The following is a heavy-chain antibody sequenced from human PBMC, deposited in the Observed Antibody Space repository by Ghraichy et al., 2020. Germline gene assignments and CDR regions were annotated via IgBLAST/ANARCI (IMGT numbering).Heavy chain of an antibody. CDR3: ASAHSPENYYYYYMDV. CDR1: GHTSSDYY. D-gene: IGHD1-26*01. V-gene: IGHV1-2*06. J-gene: IGHJ6*03. Sequence: ASVKVSCRASGHTSSDYYLHWVRQAPGEGLEWMGRINPNSGGTNLAQKFQGRVTLTRDASINTAYMELSRLRFDDTAVYFCASAHSPENYYYYYMDVWGKGTTVIVSS. CDR2: INPNSGGT.